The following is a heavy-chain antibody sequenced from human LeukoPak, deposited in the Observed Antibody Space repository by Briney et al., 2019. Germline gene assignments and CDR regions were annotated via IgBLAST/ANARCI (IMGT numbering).Heavy chain of an antibody. CDR1: GYSISSDNY. V-gene: IGHV4-38-2*01. CDR3: ARAPRDSSSSNYMRRFDY. D-gene: IGHD3-22*01. CDR2: SYHSGST. J-gene: IGHJ4*02. Sequence: SETLSLTCAVSGYSISSDNYWVWIRQPPGQVLGGSGGSYHSGSTYYNPSLKSRVTMSGDTSKNQFSLKLSSVTAADTAVYYCARAPRDSSSSNYMRRFDYWGQGTLVTVSS.